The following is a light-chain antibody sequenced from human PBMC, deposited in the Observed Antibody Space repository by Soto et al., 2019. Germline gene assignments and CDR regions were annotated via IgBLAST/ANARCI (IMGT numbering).Light chain of an antibody. Sequence: EIVLTQSPGTLSLSPGERATLSCRASQSVSSTYLAWYRQKRGQSPRLLIYGASTRATGVPARFSGSRSGTEFTLTINSLQSEDFAVYYCQQRSNWPPTFGQGTKVDIK. J-gene: IGKJ1*01. CDR2: GAS. V-gene: IGKV3D-20*02. CDR3: QQRSNWPPT. CDR1: QSVSSTY.